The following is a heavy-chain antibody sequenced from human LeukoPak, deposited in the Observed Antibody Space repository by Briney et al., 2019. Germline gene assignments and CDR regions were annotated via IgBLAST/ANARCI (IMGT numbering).Heavy chain of an antibody. D-gene: IGHD4-17*01. V-gene: IGHV3-48*04. Sequence: GGSLRLSCAASGFTFNRYSMNWVRQAPGKGLEWVSYISSSSTTIYYADPVKGRFTVSRDNAKNSLYLQMNSLTADDTAVYYCARDGAVTYSYYYMDVWGKGTTVTVSS. CDR3: ARDGAVTYSYYYMDV. CDR1: GFTFNRYS. CDR2: ISSSSTTI. J-gene: IGHJ6*03.